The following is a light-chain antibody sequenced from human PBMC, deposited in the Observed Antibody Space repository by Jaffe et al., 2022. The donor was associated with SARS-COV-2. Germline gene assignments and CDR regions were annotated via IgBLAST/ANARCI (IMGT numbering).Light chain of an antibody. V-gene: IGKV3-20*01. CDR1: QTIDGRY. CDR3: QQDFSSVIT. CDR2: SAS. J-gene: IGKJ5*01. Sequence: EVVLTQSPGTLSVSPGERATLSCRASQTIDGRYLAWYQQKRGQPPRLLMYSASTRATGIPDRFSGSGSETDFTLTISRLEPEDFAVYYCQQDFSSVITFGQGTRLEIK.